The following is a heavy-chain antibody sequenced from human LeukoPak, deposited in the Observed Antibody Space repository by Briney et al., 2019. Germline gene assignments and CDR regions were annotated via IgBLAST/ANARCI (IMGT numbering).Heavy chain of an antibody. CDR3: AKATPRYCTGGTCYPLDY. CDR2: ITDIGKNT. CDR1: GFTFGNYA. J-gene: IGHJ4*02. V-gene: IGHV3-23*01. Sequence: PGGSLRLSCAASGFTFGNYAMAWVRQSPGKGLEWVSCITDIGKNTYHTDSVKGRFTISRDNSKNTLSLQMNSLRVEDTAVYYCAKATPRYCTGGTCYPLDYWGQGTLVTVSS. D-gene: IGHD2-8*02.